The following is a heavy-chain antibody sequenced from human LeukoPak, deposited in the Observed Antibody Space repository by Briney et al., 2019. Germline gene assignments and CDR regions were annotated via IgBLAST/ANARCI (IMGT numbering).Heavy chain of an antibody. CDR1: CGSISSGGYY. CDR2: IYHSGST. V-gene: IGHV4-30-2*01. CDR3: ARVIVGQQLVYYYYMDV. Sequence: SGTLSLTCTVSCGSISSGGYYWSWIRQPPGKGLEWIGYIYHSGSTYYNPSLKSRVTISVDRSKNQFSLKLSSVTAADTAVYYCARVIVGQQLVYYYYMDVWGKGTTVTVSS. J-gene: IGHJ6*03. D-gene: IGHD6-13*01.